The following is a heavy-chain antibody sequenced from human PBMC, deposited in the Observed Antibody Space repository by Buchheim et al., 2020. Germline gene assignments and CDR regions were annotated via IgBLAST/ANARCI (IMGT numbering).Heavy chain of an antibody. J-gene: IGHJ6*02. V-gene: IGHV1-8*01. D-gene: IGHD3-22*01. Sequence: QVQLVHSGAEVKKPGASVKVSCKASGYTFTSYDINWVRQATGQGLEWMGWMNPNSGNTGYAQKFQGRVTMTRNTSISTAYMELGRLRSEDTAVYYCASAVYYYDSSSYYYFYYYYGMDVWGEGT. CDR2: MNPNSGNT. CDR1: GYTFTSYD. CDR3: ASAVYYYDSSSYYYFYYYYGMDV.